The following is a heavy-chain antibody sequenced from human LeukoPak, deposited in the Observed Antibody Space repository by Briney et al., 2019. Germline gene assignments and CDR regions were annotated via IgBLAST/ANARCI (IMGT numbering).Heavy chain of an antibody. CDR3: ARPPTAAAAAPFDY. CDR1: GFTFSSYS. D-gene: IGHD6-13*01. J-gene: IGHJ4*02. CDR2: ISSSSSYI. Sequence: GGSLRLSCAASGFTFSSYSMNWVRQAPGKGLEWVSSISSSSSYIYYADSVKGRFAISRDNAKNSLYLQMNSLRAEDTAVYYCARPPTAAAAAPFDYWGQGTLVTVSS. V-gene: IGHV3-21*01.